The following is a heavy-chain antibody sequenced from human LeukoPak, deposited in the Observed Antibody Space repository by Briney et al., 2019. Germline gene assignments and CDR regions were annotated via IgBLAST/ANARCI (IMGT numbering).Heavy chain of an antibody. CDR2: IYQSGST. J-gene: IGHJ3*02. V-gene: IGHV4-38-2*02. D-gene: IGHD2-15*01. CDR3: ARELYCSGGSCHSRDAFDI. CDR1: GGSISSYY. Sequence: SETLSLTCTVSGGSISSYYWGWIRQPPGKGLEWIGSIYQSGSTYYNPSLKSRVTISVDTSKNHFSLKLTSVTAADTAVYYCARELYCSGGSCHSRDAFDIWGQGTMVTVSS.